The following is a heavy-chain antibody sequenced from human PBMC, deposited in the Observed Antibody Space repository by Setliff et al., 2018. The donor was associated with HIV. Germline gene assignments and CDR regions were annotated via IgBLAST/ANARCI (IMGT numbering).Heavy chain of an antibody. CDR3: ARDPSGHSYGYYFDL. CDR2: IWYDGSNQ. V-gene: IGHV3-33*01. Sequence: PGGSLRLSCAASGFTFSNYGMHWVRQAPGKGLEWVAVIWYDGSNQNYADSAKGRLTVSRDNSNNTMYLQMNSLTSEDTAVYYCARDPSGHSYGYYFDLWGQGTLVTVSS. J-gene: IGHJ4*02. CDR1: GFTFSNYG. D-gene: IGHD5-18*01.